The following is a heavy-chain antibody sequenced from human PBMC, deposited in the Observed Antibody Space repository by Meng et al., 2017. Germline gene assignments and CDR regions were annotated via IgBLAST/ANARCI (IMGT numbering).Heavy chain of an antibody. Sequence: QVLVPGSGPGLVKPSGPLSLTRPVSGGSISSSTWWSWVRQPPGKGLEWIGEIYHSGSTNYNPSLKSRVTISVDKSKNQFSLKLSSVTAADTAVYYCARVVAATTLFLDYWGQGTLVTVSS. CDR1: GGSISSSTW. V-gene: IGHV4-4*02. CDR2: IYHSGST. CDR3: ARVVAATTLFLDY. D-gene: IGHD2-15*01. J-gene: IGHJ4*02.